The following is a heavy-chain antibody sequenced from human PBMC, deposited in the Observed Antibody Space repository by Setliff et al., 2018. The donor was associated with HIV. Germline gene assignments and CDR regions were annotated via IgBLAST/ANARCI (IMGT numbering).Heavy chain of an antibody. Sequence: PSETLSLTCAVYGGSFSGYYWSWIRQPPGKGLEWIGEINHSGSTNYNPSLKSRVTISVDTSKNQFSLKLRSVTAADTAVYYCARLMHYYYYMDVWGKGTTVTVSS. CDR3: ARLMHYYYYMDV. CDR2: INHSGST. D-gene: IGHD2-8*01. CDR1: GGSFSGYY. V-gene: IGHV4-34*01. J-gene: IGHJ6*03.